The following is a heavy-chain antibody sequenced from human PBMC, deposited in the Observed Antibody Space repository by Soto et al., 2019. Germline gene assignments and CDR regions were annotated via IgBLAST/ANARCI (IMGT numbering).Heavy chain of an antibody. D-gene: IGHD3-22*01. Sequence: GGSLRLSCAASGFTFSSYAMSWVRQAPGKGLEWVSAISGSGGSTYYADSVKGRFTISRDNSKNTLYLQMNSLRAEDTAVYYCAQDGASSSGYNHDYWGQGTLVTVSS. CDR1: GFTFSSYA. CDR3: AQDGASSSGYNHDY. V-gene: IGHV3-23*01. J-gene: IGHJ4*02. CDR2: ISGSGGST.